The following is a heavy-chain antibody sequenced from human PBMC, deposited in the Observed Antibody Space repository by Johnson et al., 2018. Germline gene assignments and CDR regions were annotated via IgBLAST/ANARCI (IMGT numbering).Heavy chain of an antibody. V-gene: IGHV3-21*01. Sequence: EVRLVESGGGLVKPGGSLRLSCAASGFTFNSYSMNWVRQAPGKGLEWVSSISSSSSYIYYADSVKGRFTISRDNAKNSLYLQLNSLRAEDTAVYYRASQLYYYDSSGYYGDAFDIWGQGTMVTVSS. CDR1: GFTFNSYS. D-gene: IGHD3-22*01. CDR3: ASQLYYYDSSGYYGDAFDI. J-gene: IGHJ3*02. CDR2: ISSSSSYI.